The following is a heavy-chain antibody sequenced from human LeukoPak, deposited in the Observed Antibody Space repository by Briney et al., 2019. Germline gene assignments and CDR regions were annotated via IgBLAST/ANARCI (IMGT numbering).Heavy chain of an antibody. CDR3: AKDRGRYYDSSGNYWGYYFDS. V-gene: IGHV3-23*01. CDR1: GFTFSTYV. CDR2: ITGSGGST. J-gene: IGHJ4*02. Sequence: GGSLRLSCAASGFTFSTYVVTWVRQAPGKGLEWVSTITGSGGSTYYADSVKGRFTISRDNSKNTLYLQMSSLRVEDTAVYYCAKDRGRYYDSSGNYWGYYFDSWGQGILVTVST. D-gene: IGHD3-22*01.